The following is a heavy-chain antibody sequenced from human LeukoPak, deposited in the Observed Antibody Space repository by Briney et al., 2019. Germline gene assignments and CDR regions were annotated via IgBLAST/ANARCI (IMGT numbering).Heavy chain of an antibody. J-gene: IGHJ1*01. V-gene: IGHV3-74*01. CDR2: IKSDGST. CDR1: GFTFSTYW. CDR3: ARAPSEIGGYYPEYFRH. Sequence: PGGSLRLSCAASGFTFSTYWMHWVRQAPGKGLAWVSRIKSDGSTNYADSVKGRFTISRDSAKNTVSLQMNSLRPEDTGVYYCARAPSEIGGYYPEYFRHWGQGTLVTVSS. D-gene: IGHD3-22*01.